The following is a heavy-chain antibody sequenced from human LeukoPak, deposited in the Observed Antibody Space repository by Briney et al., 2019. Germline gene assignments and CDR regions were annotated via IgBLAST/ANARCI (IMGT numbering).Heavy chain of an antibody. CDR2: ISSSSSYI. Sequence: PGGSMRLSCAASGFTFSTYTMNWVRQAPGKGLEWVSSISSSSSYIYYADSVKGRFTISRDNAKNSLYLQMNSLRAEDTAVYYCARVGLTTGDYWGQGTLVTVSS. J-gene: IGHJ4*02. D-gene: IGHD4-11*01. CDR3: ARVGLTTGDY. CDR1: GFTFSTYT. V-gene: IGHV3-21*01.